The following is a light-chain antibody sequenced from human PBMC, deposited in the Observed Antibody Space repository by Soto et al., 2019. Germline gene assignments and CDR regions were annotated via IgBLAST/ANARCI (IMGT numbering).Light chain of an antibody. CDR3: SSYTSSSTPYV. V-gene: IGLV2-14*03. CDR1: SSDVGGYNY. J-gene: IGLJ1*01. Sequence: QSALTQPASVSGSPGQSITISCTGTSSDVGGYNYVSWYQHHPGKAPKLMIFDVSNRPSGVSNRFSGSKSANTASLTISGLQAEDEADYYCSSYTSSSTPYVFGTGTKVTGL. CDR2: DVS.